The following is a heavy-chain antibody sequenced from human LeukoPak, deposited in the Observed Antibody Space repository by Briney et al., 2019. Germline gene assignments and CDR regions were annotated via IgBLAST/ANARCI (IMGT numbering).Heavy chain of an antibody. D-gene: IGHD6-13*01. CDR1: GGSISSSSYY. J-gene: IGHJ5*02. CDR3: ARQYSSSWYLGFRFDP. Sequence: PSETLSLTCTVSGGSISSSSYYWGWIRQPPGKGLEWIGSIYYSGSTYYNPSLKSRVTISVDTSRNQFSLKLSSVTAADTAVYYCARQYSSSWYLGFRFDPWGQGTLVTVSS. CDR2: IYYSGST. V-gene: IGHV4-39*01.